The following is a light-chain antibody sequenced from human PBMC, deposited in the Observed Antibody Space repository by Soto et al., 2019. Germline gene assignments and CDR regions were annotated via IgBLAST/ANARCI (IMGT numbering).Light chain of an antibody. Sequence: QSVLTQPASVSGSPGQSITITCTGTSSDVGVYNYVSWYQRHPGKAPKVMIYDVSNRPSGVSNRFSGSKSGNTASLTISGLQAEDEADHYWRSNTSSNTLGLFFGTGTKLTVL. V-gene: IGLV2-14*03. CDR3: RSNTSSNTLGLF. J-gene: IGLJ1*01. CDR1: SSDVGVYNY. CDR2: DVS.